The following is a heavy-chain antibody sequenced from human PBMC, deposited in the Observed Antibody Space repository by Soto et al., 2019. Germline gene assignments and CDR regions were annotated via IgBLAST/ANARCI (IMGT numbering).Heavy chain of an antibody. J-gene: IGHJ6*02. Sequence: GASVKVSCKASGYTFTSYYMHWVRQAPGQGLEWMGIINPSGGSTSYAQKFQGRVTMTRDTSTSTVYMELSSLRSEDTAVYYCAREGLRFLEWLPRDYYYGMDVWGQGTTVTVSS. CDR1: GYTFTSYY. CDR2: INPSGGST. CDR3: AREGLRFLEWLPRDYYYGMDV. V-gene: IGHV1-46*01. D-gene: IGHD3-3*01.